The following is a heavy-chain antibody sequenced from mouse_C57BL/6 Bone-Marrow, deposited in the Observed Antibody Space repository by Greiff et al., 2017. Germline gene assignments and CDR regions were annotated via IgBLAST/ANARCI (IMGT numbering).Heavy chain of an antibody. CDR2: IDPSDSET. CDR1: GYTFTSYW. V-gene: IGHV1-52*01. J-gene: IGHJ2*01. Sequence: VQLQQPGAELVRPGSSVKLSCKASGYTFTSYWMHWVKQRPIQGLEWIGNIDPSDSETHYNQKFKDKATLTVDKSSSTAYMQLSSLTSEDSAVDYCARWHYYGISLYFDYWGQGTTLTVSS. D-gene: IGHD1-1*01. CDR3: ARWHYYGISLYFDY.